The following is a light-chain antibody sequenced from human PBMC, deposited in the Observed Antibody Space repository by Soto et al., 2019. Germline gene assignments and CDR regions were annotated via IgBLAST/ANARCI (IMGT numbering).Light chain of an antibody. J-gene: IGKJ1*01. CDR1: QSINSS. V-gene: IGKV1-39*01. CDR3: QESFSTLWGT. CDR2: GAS. Sequence: DIQMTQSPSSLSASVGDRVTITCRTSQSINSSLNWYQQKPGKAPKLLIYGASSLLSGVPLRSSGSGSGTDFTLTISSLQPEDFATYYCQESFSTLWGTCGQGTKVDIK.